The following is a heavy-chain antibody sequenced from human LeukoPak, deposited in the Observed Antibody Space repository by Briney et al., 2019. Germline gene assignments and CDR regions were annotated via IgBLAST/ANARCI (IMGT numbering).Heavy chain of an antibody. Sequence: SETLSLTCTVSGGSLSGGSDYWSWIRQPAGKGLEWIGRIHTSGRTNYNPSLKSRVTISVDTSKNQFSLKLSSVTAADTAVYYCARDSGRSPRFDPWGQGTLVTVSS. V-gene: IGHV4-61*02. CDR2: IHTSGRT. CDR1: GGSLSGGSDY. CDR3: ARDSGRSPRFDP. J-gene: IGHJ5*02.